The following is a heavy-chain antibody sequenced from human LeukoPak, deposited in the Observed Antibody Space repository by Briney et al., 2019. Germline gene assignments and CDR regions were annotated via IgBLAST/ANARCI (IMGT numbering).Heavy chain of an antibody. D-gene: IGHD6-6*01. J-gene: IGHJ5*02. V-gene: IGHV1-8*01. CDR2: MNPNSGNT. Sequence: ASVKVSCKASGYTFTSYDINWVRQATGQGLEWMGWMNPNSGNTGYAQKFQGRVTMNRNTSISTAYMELSSLRSEDTAVYYCARDLGDLSSLDPWGQGTLVTVSS. CDR1: GYTFTSYD. CDR3: ARDLGDLSSLDP.